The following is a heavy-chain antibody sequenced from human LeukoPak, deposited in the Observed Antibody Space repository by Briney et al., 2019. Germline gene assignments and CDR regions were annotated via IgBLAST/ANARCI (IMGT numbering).Heavy chain of an antibody. J-gene: IGHJ4*02. D-gene: IGHD6-13*01. Sequence: SETLSLTCAVYDASFSNYFWSWIRQSPGKGLEWIGEITHSGSTNYNPSLKSRVTISVDTSKNQFSLKLSSVTAADTAVYYCARGVEYSSNWLFDYWGQGTLVTVSS. CDR2: ITHSGST. CDR3: ARGVEYSSNWLFDY. V-gene: IGHV4-34*01. CDR1: DASFSNYF.